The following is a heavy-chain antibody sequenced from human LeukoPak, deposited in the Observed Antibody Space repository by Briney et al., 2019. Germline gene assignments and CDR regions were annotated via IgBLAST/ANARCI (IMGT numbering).Heavy chain of an antibody. CDR1: GFTFSSYA. J-gene: IGHJ4*02. CDR3: ANLKRYDSSGFDY. V-gene: IGHV3-30*04. Sequence: GGSLRLSCAASGFTFSSYAMHWVRQAPGKGLEWVAVISYDGSNKYYADSVKGRFTISRDNSKNTLYLQMNSLRAEDTAVYYCANLKRYDSSGFDYWGQGTLVTVSS. D-gene: IGHD3-22*01. CDR2: ISYDGSNK.